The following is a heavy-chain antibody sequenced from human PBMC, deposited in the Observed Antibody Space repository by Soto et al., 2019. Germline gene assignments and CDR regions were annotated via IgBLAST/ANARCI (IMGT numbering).Heavy chain of an antibody. CDR1: GFTFSSHW. D-gene: IGHD6-19*01. J-gene: IGHJ4*02. V-gene: IGHV3-74*01. CDR3: ARESAVTGTGLDY. Sequence: EVQLVESGGGLVQPGESLRLSCAASGFTFSSHWMHWVRQAPGRGLVWVSRIKTDGTTTSCADFVKGRFTISRDNAKNTLYLKMNSLSPEDTDVYYCARESAVTGTGLDYWGQGTLVTVSS. CDR2: IKTDGTTT.